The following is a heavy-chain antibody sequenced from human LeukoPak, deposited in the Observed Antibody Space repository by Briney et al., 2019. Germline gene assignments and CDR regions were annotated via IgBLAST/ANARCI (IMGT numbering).Heavy chain of an antibody. J-gene: IGHJ4*02. V-gene: IGHV4-31*02. CDR1: GGSISSGGYY. D-gene: IGHD5-24*01. CDR2: ICCSRST. CDR3: GRDTSVDAYSFAY. Sequence: PSQTLSLTCTVSGGSISSGGYYWGWHRQHPGMGWEWIMYICCSRSTYYNPSLESRLTITEDSTKNQFPLTHSLVAAAATALYCWGRDTSVDAYSFAYGGQG.